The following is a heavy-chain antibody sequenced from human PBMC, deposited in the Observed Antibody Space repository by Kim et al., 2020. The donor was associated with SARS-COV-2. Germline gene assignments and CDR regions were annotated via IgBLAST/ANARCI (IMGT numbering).Heavy chain of an antibody. J-gene: IGHJ4*02. Sequence: GGSLRLSCAASRFTFSDYEMNWVRQAPGKGLEWVSYISSSGYTIYYADSVKGRFTISRDNAKNSLYLQMNSLRAEDTAVYYCARARPYYYGSGSEFDYWGQGTLVTVSS. CDR2: ISSSGYTI. CDR3: ARARPYYYGSGSEFDY. D-gene: IGHD3-10*01. CDR1: RFTFSDYE. V-gene: IGHV3-48*03.